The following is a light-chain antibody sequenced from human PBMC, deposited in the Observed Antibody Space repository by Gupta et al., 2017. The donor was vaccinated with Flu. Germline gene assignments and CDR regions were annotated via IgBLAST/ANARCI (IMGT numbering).Light chain of an antibody. CDR1: TGAVPSGFY. V-gene: IGLV7-43*01. CDR2: TTD. CDR3: LLMAGGAWV. Sequence: QTVLTPAPSLTVSPGGTVTLTCASSTGAVPSGFYPNCFQQKPGQPPRSMIGTTDKRHSGTPARCSGSRRGGKAALTLSGAQHEDEADYYWLLMAGGAWVFGGGTKLTVL. J-gene: IGLJ3*02.